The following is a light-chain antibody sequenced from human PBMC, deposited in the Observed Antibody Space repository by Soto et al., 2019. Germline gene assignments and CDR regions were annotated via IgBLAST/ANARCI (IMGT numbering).Light chain of an antibody. CDR1: SSNSGNNY. CDR2: ENN. Sequence: QSVLTQPPSVSAAPGQKVTISCSGSSSNSGNNYVSWYQQLPGTAPKLLIYENNKRPSGIPDRFSGSKSGTSATLGITGLQTGDEGDYYCGTWDSSLSAGVFGGGTKVTVL. J-gene: IGLJ2*01. CDR3: GTWDSSLSAGV. V-gene: IGLV1-51*02.